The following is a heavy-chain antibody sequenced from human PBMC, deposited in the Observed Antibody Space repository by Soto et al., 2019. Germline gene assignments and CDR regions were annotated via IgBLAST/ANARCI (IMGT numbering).Heavy chain of an antibody. CDR2: IYHSGSP. J-gene: IGHJ5*02. CDR3: ARPVPAAPNWFDP. V-gene: IGHV4-4*02. CDR1: GGSISSGTW. Sequence: SSETLSLTCAVSGGSISSGTWWSWVRQPPGRGLEWIGEIYHSGSPNCNPSLKSRVTMSVDKSKNLFSLRLSSVTAADSALYYCARPVPAAPNWFDPWGQGTLVTVSS. D-gene: IGHD2-2*01.